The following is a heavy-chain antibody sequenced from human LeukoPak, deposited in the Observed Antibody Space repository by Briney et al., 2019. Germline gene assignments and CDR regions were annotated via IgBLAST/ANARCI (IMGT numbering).Heavy chain of an antibody. V-gene: IGHV4-59*01. CDR3: ARQSISGSSLSYFDY. Sequence: SETLSLTCTVSGGSISSYYWSWIRQPPGKGLEWIGNIYYSGSTNYNPSLKSRVTISVDTSKNQCSLKLSSVTAADTAVYYCARQSISGSSLSYFDYWGQGTLVNVSS. D-gene: IGHD3-22*01. J-gene: IGHJ4*02. CDR2: IYYSGST. CDR1: GGSISSYY.